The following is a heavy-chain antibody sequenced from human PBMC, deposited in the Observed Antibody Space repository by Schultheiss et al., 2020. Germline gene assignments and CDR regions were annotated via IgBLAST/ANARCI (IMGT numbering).Heavy chain of an antibody. CDR1: GGSISSSSYF. D-gene: IGHD1-26*01. Sequence: SQTLSLTCTVSGGSISSSSYFWAWVRQPPGKGLEWIEYIYYSGSTNYNPSLKSRVTISGDTSKNQFSLKLSSVTAADTAVYYCARGWGSYYYYYYGMDVWGQGTTVTVSS. J-gene: IGHJ6*02. CDR2: IYYSGST. V-gene: IGHV4-61*05. CDR3: ARGWGSYYYYYYGMDV.